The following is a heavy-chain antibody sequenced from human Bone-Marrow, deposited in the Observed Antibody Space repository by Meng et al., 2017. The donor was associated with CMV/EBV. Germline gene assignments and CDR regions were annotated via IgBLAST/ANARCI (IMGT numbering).Heavy chain of an antibody. V-gene: IGHV1-69*05. CDR2: ITPIFGTP. CDR3: ATSAVVVAAAVYYNGMDV. Sequence: SVKVSCKASGGSFSNYIISWVRQAPGQGLEWMGGITPIFGTPNYAQKFQGRVTITTDESTSTAYLELSSLRSEDTAAYYCATSAVVVAAAVYYNGMDVWGQGTTVTVS. J-gene: IGHJ6*02. D-gene: IGHD2-2*01. CDR1: GGSFSNYI.